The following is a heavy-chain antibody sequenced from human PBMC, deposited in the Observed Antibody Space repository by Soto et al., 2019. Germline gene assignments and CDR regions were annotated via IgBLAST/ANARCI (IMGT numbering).Heavy chain of an antibody. CDR1: GFTVSSNY. D-gene: IGHD6-6*01. CDR3: ARDSSSSGVVWFDP. Sequence: LRLSCAASGFTVSSNYMSWVRQAPGKGLEWVSVIYSGGSTYYADSVKGRFTISRDNSKNTLYLQMNSLRAEDTAVYYCARDSSSSGVVWFDPWGQGTLVTVSS. CDR2: IYSGGST. J-gene: IGHJ5*02. V-gene: IGHV3-53*01.